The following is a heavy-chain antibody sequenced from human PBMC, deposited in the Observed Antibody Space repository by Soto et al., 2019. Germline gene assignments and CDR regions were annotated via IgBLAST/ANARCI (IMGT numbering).Heavy chain of an antibody. V-gene: IGHV4-39*01. J-gene: IGHJ5*02. D-gene: IGHD6-19*01. CDR3: ARTRAVWFDP. CDR2: IYYSGST. Sequence: PSETLSLTCTVSGGSISSSSYYWGWIRQPPGKGLEWIGSIYYSGSTYYNPSLKSRVTISVDTSKNQFSLKLSPVTAADTAVYYCARTRAVWFDPWGQGTLVT. CDR1: GGSISSSSYY.